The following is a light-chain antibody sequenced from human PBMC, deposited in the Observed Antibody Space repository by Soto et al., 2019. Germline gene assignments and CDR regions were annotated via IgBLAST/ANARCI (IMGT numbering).Light chain of an antibody. CDR3: GTWDNSLSAYV. Sequence: QSVLTQPPSVSAAPGQKVTISCSGSSSNIGNNYVSWYQQLPGTAPKLLIYDNNKRPSGIPDRFSGSKSGTSATLGITGLQTGDDADYYCGTWDNSLSAYVFVTVKMVT. CDR2: DNN. CDR1: SSNIGNNY. J-gene: IGLJ1*01. V-gene: IGLV1-51*01.